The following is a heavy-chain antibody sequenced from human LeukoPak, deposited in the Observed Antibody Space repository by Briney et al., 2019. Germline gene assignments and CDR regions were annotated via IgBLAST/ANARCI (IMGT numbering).Heavy chain of an antibody. V-gene: IGHV3-7*03. CDR2: IKQDGTEK. Sequence: GGSLRLSCAASGFSFTTYWMSWVRQAPGKGLEWVANIKQDGTEKFYVDSVKGRFTISRDNAKNSLYLQMNSLRAEDMALYYCARDTGYSYVRGAFDIWGQGTMVTVSS. J-gene: IGHJ3*02. D-gene: IGHD5-18*01. CDR3: ARDTGYSYVRGAFDI. CDR1: GFSFTTYW.